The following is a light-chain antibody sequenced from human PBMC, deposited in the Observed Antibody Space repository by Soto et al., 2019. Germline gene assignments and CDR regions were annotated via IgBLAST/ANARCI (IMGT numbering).Light chain of an antibody. Sequence: QSVLTQPASVSGSPGQSITISCTGTSSDVGRYNYVSWYQQHPGKAPKLMIYEVSNRPSGVSSRFSGSKSGNTASLTISGLQAEDEADYYCSSYTSSSTRVFGGGTKLTVL. V-gene: IGLV2-14*01. CDR3: SSYTSSSTRV. CDR2: EVS. J-gene: IGLJ3*02. CDR1: SSDVGRYNY.